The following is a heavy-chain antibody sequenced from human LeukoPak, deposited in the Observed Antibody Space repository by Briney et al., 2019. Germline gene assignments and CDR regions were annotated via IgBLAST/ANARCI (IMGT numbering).Heavy chain of an antibody. V-gene: IGHV4-59*01. CDR2: IYYSGST. CDR1: GGSISSYY. J-gene: IGHJ4*02. Sequence: SETLSLTCTVSGGSISSYYWSWIRQPPGKGLEWIGYIYYSGSTNYNPSLKSRVTISVDTSKNQFSPKLSSVTAADTAVYYCARALLRRNYYDSSGVYYFDYWGQGTLVTVSS. D-gene: IGHD3-22*01. CDR3: ARALLRRNYYDSSGVYYFDY.